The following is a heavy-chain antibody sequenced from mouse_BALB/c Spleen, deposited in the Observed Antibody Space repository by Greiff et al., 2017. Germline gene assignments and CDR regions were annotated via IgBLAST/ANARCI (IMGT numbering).Heavy chain of an antibody. CDR3: TREGGSSSSDV. CDR2: IYPYNGGT. Sequence: EVQLQQSGPELVKPGASVKISCKASGYTFTDYNMHWVKQSHGKSLEWIGYIYPYNGGTGYNQKFKSKATLTVDTSSSTAYMQLSSLTSEDSAVYYCTREGGSSSSDVWGAGTTVTVSS. J-gene: IGHJ1*01. D-gene: IGHD1-1*01. CDR1: GYTFTDYN. V-gene: IGHV1S29*02.